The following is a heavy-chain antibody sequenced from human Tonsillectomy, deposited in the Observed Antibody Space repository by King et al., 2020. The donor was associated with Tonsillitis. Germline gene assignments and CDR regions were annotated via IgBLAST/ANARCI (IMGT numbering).Heavy chain of an antibody. CDR3: PRDPSSTWLNY. CDR2: IKQDGSEK. D-gene: IGHD6-13*01. Sequence: VQLVESGGGLVQPGGSLRLSCAASGFTFSSYWMSWVRQAPGKGLEWVANIKQDGSEKYYVDSVKGRFTISRDNTKNSLFLQMNSLRAEDTAVYYCPRDPSSTWLNYWGQGTLVTVSS. CDR1: GFTFSSYW. V-gene: IGHV3-7*03. J-gene: IGHJ4*02.